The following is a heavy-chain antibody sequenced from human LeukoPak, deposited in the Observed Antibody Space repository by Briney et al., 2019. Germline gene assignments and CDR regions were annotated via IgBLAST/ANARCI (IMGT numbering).Heavy chain of an antibody. J-gene: IGHJ4*02. CDR1: GFTFSSYS. V-gene: IGHV3-21*01. D-gene: IGHD3-10*01. CDR2: ISSSSSYI. CDR3: ARDLHYYGSGSYLFPLGY. Sequence: KPGGCLRLSYAASGFTFSSYSMHWVRQAPGKGREGGSSISSSSSYIYYTDSLRGRFTISRDNAKNTLYLQMNSLRAEDTAVYYCARDLHYYGSGSYLFPLGYWGQGTLVTVSS.